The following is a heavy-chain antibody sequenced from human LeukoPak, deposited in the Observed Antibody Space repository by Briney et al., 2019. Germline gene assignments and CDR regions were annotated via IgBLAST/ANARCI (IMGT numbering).Heavy chain of an antibody. CDR2: IYYTGST. D-gene: IGHD1-26*01. V-gene: IGHV4-59*08. J-gene: IGHJ4*02. Sequence: NPSETLSLTCTVSGGSISNYYWSWIRQPPGKGLEWIGYIYYTGSTNYNPSLKSRVTMSVDTSKNQFSLKLSSVTAADTAVYYCARQSFAPFQVGPETPIESWGQGTLVTVSS. CDR1: GGSISNYY. CDR3: ARQSFAPFQVGPETPIES.